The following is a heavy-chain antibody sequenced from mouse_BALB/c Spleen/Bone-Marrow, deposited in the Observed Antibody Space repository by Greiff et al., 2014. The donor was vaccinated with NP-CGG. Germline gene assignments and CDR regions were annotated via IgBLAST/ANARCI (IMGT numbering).Heavy chain of an antibody. J-gene: IGHJ4*01. Sequence: VQLKESGGGLVQPGGSRKLSCAASGFTFSSFGIHWGRQAPEKGLEWVAYISSDSSTIYYADTVKGRFTISRDKPKNTLFLQMTSLRSEDTAMYYCARSNYVGYYAMDYWGQGTSVTVSS. CDR1: GFTFSSFG. D-gene: IGHD1-1*01. CDR3: ARSNYVGYYAMDY. V-gene: IGHV5-17*02. CDR2: ISSDSSTI.